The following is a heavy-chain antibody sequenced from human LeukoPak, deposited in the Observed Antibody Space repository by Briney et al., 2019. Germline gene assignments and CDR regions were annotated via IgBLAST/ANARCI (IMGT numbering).Heavy chain of an antibody. Sequence: GASMKVSCKASGYTFTGYDINWVRQATGQGLEWMGWMNPNSGNTGYAQKFQGRVTMTRNTSISTAYMELSSLRSEDTAVYYCARVFTEADSSVGYWGQGTLVTVSS. CDR2: MNPNSGNT. D-gene: IGHD6-13*01. CDR1: GYTFTGYD. J-gene: IGHJ4*02. V-gene: IGHV1-8*01. CDR3: ARVFTEADSSVGY.